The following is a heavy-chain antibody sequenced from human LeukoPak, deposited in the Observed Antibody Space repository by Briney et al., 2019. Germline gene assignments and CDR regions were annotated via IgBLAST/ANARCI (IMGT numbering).Heavy chain of an antibody. CDR2: IYYSGST. Sequence: SETLSLTCTVSGGSISSSSYYWGWIRQPPGKGLEWIGRIYYSGSTYYNPSLKSRVTISVDTSKNQFSPKLSSVTAAETAVYYCARVVTARNWFDPWGQGTLVTVSS. V-gene: IGHV4-39*01. CDR1: GGSISSSSYY. J-gene: IGHJ5*02. CDR3: ARVVTARNWFDP. D-gene: IGHD2-21*02.